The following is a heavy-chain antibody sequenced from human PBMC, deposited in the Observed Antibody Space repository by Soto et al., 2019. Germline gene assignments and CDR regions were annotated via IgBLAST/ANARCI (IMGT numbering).Heavy chain of an antibody. D-gene: IGHD3-22*01. J-gene: IGHJ5*02. V-gene: IGHV3-21*01. CDR1: GFMFSAYT. Sequence: PGGSLRLSCAASGFMFSAYTMTWVRQSPGXGLEXLXSXTXXXSXXXXADSVRGRFTVSRDNARKSVYLQMDSMGAEDTAIYYCATPYYYNHWGPGTLVTVSS. CDR2: XTXXXSXX. CDR3: ATPYYYNH.